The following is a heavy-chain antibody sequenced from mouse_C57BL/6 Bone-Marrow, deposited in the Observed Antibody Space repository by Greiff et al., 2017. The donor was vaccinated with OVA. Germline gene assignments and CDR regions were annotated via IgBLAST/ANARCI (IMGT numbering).Heavy chain of an antibody. CDR3: ARDYGSSYGCAY. J-gene: IGHJ3*01. V-gene: IGHV1-81*01. Sequence: VQLQQSGAELARPGASVKLSCKASGYTFTSYGISWVKQRTGQGLEWIGEIYPRSGNTYYNEKFKGKATLTADKSSSTAYMELRSLTSEDSAVYFCARDYGSSYGCAYWGQGTLVTVSA. CDR1: GYTFTSYG. CDR2: IYPRSGNT. D-gene: IGHD1-1*01.